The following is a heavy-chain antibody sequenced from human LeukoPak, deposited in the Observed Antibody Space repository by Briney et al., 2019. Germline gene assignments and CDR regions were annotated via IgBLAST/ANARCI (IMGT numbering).Heavy chain of an antibody. D-gene: IGHD4-17*01. Sequence: PSETLSLTCTVPGGSISTYYWTWIRQPPGKGLEWIGYIQYRGNADYNPSLKSRVTISVDTSNNQCSLRQSSVTAADTAMYYCARVGSLTTFDWGQGTLVTVSS. CDR2: IQYRGNA. J-gene: IGHJ4*02. CDR1: GGSISTYY. V-gene: IGHV4-59*01. CDR3: ARVGSLTTFD.